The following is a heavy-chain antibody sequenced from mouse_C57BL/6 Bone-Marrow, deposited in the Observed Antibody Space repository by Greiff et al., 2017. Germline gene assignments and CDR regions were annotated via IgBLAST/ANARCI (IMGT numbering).Heavy chain of an antibody. J-gene: IGHJ3*01. Sequence: EVQRVESGGDLVKPGGSLKLLCAASGFTFSSYGMSWARKTLDKRLEWIATISSGGSYTFYQDSVKGRFTFSRENAKNTLYLEMSSLKSEDTAMYYCVRQGGYLFADWDQVTLVTVAA. D-gene: IGHD3-1*01. CDR3: VRQGGYLFAD. V-gene: IGHV5-6*01. CDR2: ISSGGSYT. CDR1: GFTFSSYG.